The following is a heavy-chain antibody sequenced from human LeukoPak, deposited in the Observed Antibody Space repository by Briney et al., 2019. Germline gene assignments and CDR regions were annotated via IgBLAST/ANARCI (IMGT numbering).Heavy chain of an antibody. CDR3: ARAHFGVMGVDY. D-gene: IGHD3-3*01. CDR1: GGSFSSYY. Sequence: PSETLSLTCTVSGGSFSSYYWSWIRQPPGKGLEWIGYIYYSGSTSYNPTLKSRVTMSVDTSKNQFSLKLSSVTAADTAVYYCARAHFGVMGVDYWGQGTLVTVSS. J-gene: IGHJ4*02. V-gene: IGHV4-59*12. CDR2: IYYSGST.